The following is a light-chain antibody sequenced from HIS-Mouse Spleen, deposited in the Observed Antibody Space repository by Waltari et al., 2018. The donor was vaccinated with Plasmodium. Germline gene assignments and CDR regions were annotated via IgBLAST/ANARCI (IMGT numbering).Light chain of an antibody. Sequence: SYELPQPPSVSVSSGQTARNTYSGDAFPQKYAYWYQQKSGQAPVLVIYEDSKRPSGIPERFSGSSSGTMATLTISGAQVEDEADYYCYSTDSSGNHRVFGGGTKLTVL. J-gene: IGLJ3*02. V-gene: IGLV3-10*01. CDR1: AFPQKY. CDR2: EDS. CDR3: YSTDSSGNHRV.